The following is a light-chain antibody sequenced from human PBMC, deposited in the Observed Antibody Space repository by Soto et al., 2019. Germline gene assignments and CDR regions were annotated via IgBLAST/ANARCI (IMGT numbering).Light chain of an antibody. J-gene: IGKJ1*01. CDR2: DTS. Sequence: EIVLTQSPGTLSLSPGERATLSCRASQSVSSNYLAWYQQKPGQAPRLLIYDTSSRATDIPDRFSGSGSGTDFTLTISRLEPEDSAVYYCQQYASPWPLGQGTKVDIK. V-gene: IGKV3-20*01. CDR1: QSVSSNY. CDR3: QQYASPWP.